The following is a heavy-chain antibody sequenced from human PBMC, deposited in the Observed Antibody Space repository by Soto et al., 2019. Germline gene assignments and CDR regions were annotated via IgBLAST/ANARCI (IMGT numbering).Heavy chain of an antibody. D-gene: IGHD1-1*01. CDR1: GVSFSNAW. V-gene: IGHV3-15*01. Sequence: GGSLRLSCAASGVSFSNAWMNWVRQAPGKGLEYIGRIRSKTDGGTTEYAAPVEGRFTVSRDDSKNTLYLQMSGLKTEDTAVYYCTTTRPGTNVFDNWGQGTLVTVSS. CDR2: IRSKTDGGTT. J-gene: IGHJ3*02. CDR3: TTTRPGTNVFDN.